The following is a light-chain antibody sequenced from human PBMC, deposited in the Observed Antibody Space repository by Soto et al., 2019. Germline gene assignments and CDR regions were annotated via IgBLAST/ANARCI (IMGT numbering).Light chain of an antibody. J-gene: IGKJ2*01. CDR1: QGIRND. CDR2: GAS. V-gene: IGKV1-6*01. Sequence: AIQMAQSPSSLSASVGDRVTITCRASQGIRNDLGWYQQKPGKAPKFLIYGASNLQSGVPSRFSGSGSGTDFTLTINSLQPEDFATYYCLQDYNYQYTFGQGTKLEIK. CDR3: LQDYNYQYT.